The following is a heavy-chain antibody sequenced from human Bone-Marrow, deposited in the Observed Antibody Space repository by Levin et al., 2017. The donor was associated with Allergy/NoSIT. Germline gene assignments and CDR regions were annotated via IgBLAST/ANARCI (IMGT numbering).Heavy chain of an antibody. D-gene: IGHD3-3*01. CDR2: INEDGSTI. J-gene: IGHJ4*02. CDR1: GFSVSRYW. V-gene: IGHV3-74*01. CDR3: TRDTFGVDDY. Sequence: GGSLRLSCAASGFSVSRYWMHWVRQAPGKGLAWVSRINEDGSTINYADSVEGRFTISRDSAKNTLYMQMNSLRVEGTAVYYCTRDTFGVDDYWGQGTMVTVSS.